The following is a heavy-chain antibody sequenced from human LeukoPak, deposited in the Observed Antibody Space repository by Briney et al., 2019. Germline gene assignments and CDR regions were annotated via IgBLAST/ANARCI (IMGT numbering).Heavy chain of an antibody. V-gene: IGHV3-48*03. CDR2: ISSSGSPI. J-gene: IGHJ2*01. Sequence: GGSLRLSCAASGFTLTRHEMNWVRQAPGKGLELVSYISSSGSPIYYADSVKGRFTISRDSAKNSLYLQMNSLRAEDTAVYYCARDAGDSRPYWYFDLWGRGTLVTVSS. CDR3: ARDAGDSRPYWYFDL. D-gene: IGHD4-17*01. CDR1: GFTLTRHE.